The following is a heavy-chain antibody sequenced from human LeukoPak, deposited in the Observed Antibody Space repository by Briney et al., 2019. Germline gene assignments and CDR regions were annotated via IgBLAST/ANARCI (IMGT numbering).Heavy chain of an antibody. J-gene: IGHJ4*02. CDR1: GGSISSSSYY. D-gene: IGHD3-9*01. Sequence: SETLSLTCTVSGGSISSSSYYWGWIRQPPGKGLEWIGSIYYSGSTYYNPSLKSRVTISVDTSKNQFSLKLSSVTAADTAVYYCVTGILTDYLANDYWGQGTLVTVSS. CDR2: IYYSGST. V-gene: IGHV4-39*01. CDR3: VTGILTDYLANDY.